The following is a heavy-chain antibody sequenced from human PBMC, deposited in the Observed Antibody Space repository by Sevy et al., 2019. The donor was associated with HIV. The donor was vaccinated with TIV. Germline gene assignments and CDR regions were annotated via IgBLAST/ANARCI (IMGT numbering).Heavy chain of an antibody. CDR2: LSGYGGST. CDR1: GFTFSSYA. V-gene: IGHV3-23*01. Sequence: GGSLRLSCAASGFTFSSYAMSWVRQAPGKGLEWVSGLSGYGGSTYYADSVKGRFTISRDNSKNTLYLQMNSLRAEDTAVYYCAKDRINMIGDAFDVWGQGTMVTVSS. J-gene: IGHJ3*01. D-gene: IGHD3-22*01. CDR3: AKDRINMIGDAFDV.